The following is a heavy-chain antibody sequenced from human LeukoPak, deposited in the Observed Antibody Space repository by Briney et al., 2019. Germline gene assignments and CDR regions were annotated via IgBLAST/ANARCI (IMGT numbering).Heavy chain of an antibody. D-gene: IGHD3-10*01. CDR2: IYHSGST. CDR1: SGSITSGAYS. CDR3: ARHYGP. Sequence: SQTLSLTCAVSSGSITSGAYSWNWIRQPPGKGLEWIGYIYHSGSTYYNPSLKSRVTISVDTSKNQFSLKLNSVTAADTAVYYCARHYGPWGQGTLATVSS. V-gene: IGHV4-30-2*03. J-gene: IGHJ5*02.